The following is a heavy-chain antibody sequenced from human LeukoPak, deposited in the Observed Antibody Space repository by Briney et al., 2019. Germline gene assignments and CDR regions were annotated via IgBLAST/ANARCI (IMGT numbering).Heavy chain of an antibody. V-gene: IGHV1-8*01. D-gene: IGHD4-23*01. CDR2: MSPNSGNT. CDR1: EYTFASYD. CDR3: ARSNYGGKRWFDP. Sequence: ASVKVSCTASEYTFASYDINWVRQATGHGLERMGWMSPNSGNTGYAQKFQGRVTMTRDTSISTAYMELSSLRSEDTAVYYCARSNYGGKRWFDPWGQGTLVTVSS. J-gene: IGHJ5*02.